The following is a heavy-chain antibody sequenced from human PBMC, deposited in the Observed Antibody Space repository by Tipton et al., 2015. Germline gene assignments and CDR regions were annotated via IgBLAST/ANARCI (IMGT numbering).Heavy chain of an antibody. CDR2: ISYSETS. CDR3: ARDLEHGMDV. V-gene: IGHV4-59*11. J-gene: IGHJ6*02. CDR1: GGSISSHY. Sequence: TLSLTCNVSGGSISSHYWSWIRQPPGKGLEWIGYISYSETSHYNPSLKSRVTISIDTSKNQFSLKLTSVTAADTAVYYCARDLEHGMDVWGQGTTVTVSS. D-gene: IGHD5-24*01.